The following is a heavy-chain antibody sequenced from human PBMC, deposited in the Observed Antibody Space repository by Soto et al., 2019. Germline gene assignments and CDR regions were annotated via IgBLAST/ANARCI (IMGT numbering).Heavy chain of an antibody. CDR3: ARRISSSWYHWYFDL. J-gene: IGHJ2*01. Sequence: QVQLQESGPGLVKPSQTLSLTCTVSGGSISSGGYYWSWIRQHPGKGLEWIGYIYYSGSTYYNPSLKSRVTIPVDTSKNQFSRKLSSVTAADTAVYYCARRISSSWYHWYFDLWGRGTLVTVSS. D-gene: IGHD6-13*01. V-gene: IGHV4-31*03. CDR2: IYYSGST. CDR1: GGSISSGGYY.